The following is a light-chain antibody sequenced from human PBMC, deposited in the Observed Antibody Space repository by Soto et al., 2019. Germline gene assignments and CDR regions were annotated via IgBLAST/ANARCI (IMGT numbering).Light chain of an antibody. Sequence: DIVMTQSPDSLAVSLGERATINCKSSQSVLYSSNNKNYLALYQKTPGQDTRLTVYGASSRATGIPARFSGSGSGTEFTLTITSLQSEVFAVYYCQQYKSWPRTFGQGTKVDI. CDR3: QQYKSWPRT. CDR2: GAS. J-gene: IGKJ1*01. CDR1: QSVLYSSNNKNY. V-gene: IGKV4-1*01.